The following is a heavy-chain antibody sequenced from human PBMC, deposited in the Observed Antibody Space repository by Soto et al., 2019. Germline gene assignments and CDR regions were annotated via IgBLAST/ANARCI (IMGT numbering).Heavy chain of an antibody. J-gene: IGHJ3*02. CDR2: IKQDGSEK. Sequence: PGGSLRLSCAVSGLTFRNAWMSWVRQAPGKGLEWVANIKQDGSEKYYVDSVKGRFTISRDNAKNSLYLQMNSLRPEDTAVYYCVRGGGAFDIWGQGTMVTVSS. CDR1: GLTFRNAW. V-gene: IGHV3-7*01. D-gene: IGHD3-16*01. CDR3: VRGGGAFDI.